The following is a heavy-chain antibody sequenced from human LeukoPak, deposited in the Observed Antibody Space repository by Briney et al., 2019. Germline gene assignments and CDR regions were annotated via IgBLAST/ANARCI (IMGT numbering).Heavy chain of an antibody. D-gene: IGHD2-2*02. CDR2: IIPIFGTA. V-gene: IGHV1-69*05. Sequence: GASVKVSCKASGGTFSSYAISWVRQAPGQGLEWMGGIIPIFGTANYAQKFQGRVTITTDESTSTAYMELSSLRSEDTAVYYCARDLEGYCSSTSCYNAFDIWGQGTMVTVSS. J-gene: IGHJ3*02. CDR3: ARDLEGYCSSTSCYNAFDI. CDR1: GGTFSSYA.